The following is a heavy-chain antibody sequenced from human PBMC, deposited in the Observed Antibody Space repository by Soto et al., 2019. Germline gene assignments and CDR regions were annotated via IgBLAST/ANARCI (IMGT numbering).Heavy chain of an antibody. V-gene: IGHV3-53*01. J-gene: IGHJ4*02. CDR3: AKDGMGSGSHYNSFAY. CDR2: IYSTGTT. CDR1: GFTVGNNY. D-gene: IGHD3-10*01. Sequence: EVQLVESGGGLIQPGGSLKLSCAASGFTVGNNYMSWVRQAPGKGLEWVSLIYSTGTTKYADSVKGRFTVSRDNAKNTLNLKINGLRPENTAVYYCAKDGMGSGSHYNSFAYWGQGTLVTVSS.